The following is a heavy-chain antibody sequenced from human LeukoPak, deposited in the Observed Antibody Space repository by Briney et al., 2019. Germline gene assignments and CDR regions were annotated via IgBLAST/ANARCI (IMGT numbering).Heavy chain of an antibody. CDR3: ARTQYYDFWSGYYDFDY. CDR1: GGTFSSYA. Sequence: SVKVSCKASGGTFSSYAISWVRQAPGQGLEWMGGIIPIFGTANYAQKFQGRVTITADESTSTAYMELSSLRSEDTAVYYWARTQYYDFWSGYYDFDYWGQGTLVTVSS. CDR2: IIPIFGTA. J-gene: IGHJ4*02. D-gene: IGHD3-3*01. V-gene: IGHV1-69*13.